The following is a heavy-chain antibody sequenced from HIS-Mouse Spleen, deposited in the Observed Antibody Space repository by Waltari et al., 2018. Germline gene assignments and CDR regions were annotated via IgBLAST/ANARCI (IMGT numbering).Heavy chain of an antibody. CDR3: ARIAEGYTSGWYAFDY. CDR1: GFSLSTSGMC. D-gene: IGHD6-19*01. V-gene: IGHV2-70*15. CDR2: IDWDDDK. Sequence: QVTLRESGPALVKPTQTLTLTCTFSGFSLSTSGMCVSWIRQPPGKALEWLARIDWDDDKYYSTPLKTRLTISRDTSKNQVVLTMTNMDPLDTATYYCARIAEGYTSGWYAFDYWGQGTLVTVSS. J-gene: IGHJ4*02.